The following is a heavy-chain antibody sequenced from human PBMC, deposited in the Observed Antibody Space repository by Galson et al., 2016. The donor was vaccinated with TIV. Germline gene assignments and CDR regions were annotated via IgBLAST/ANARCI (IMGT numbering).Heavy chain of an antibody. J-gene: IGHJ6*02. Sequence: SVKVSCKASGYTFTGYYMHWVRQAPGQGLEWMGWIIPNTGGTNYAQRFQGRVTMTRDTSISTVYMELSRLRAEDTALYYCVKDVKGGNSPYYYYGMDVWGQGTTVTVS. CDR2: IIPNTGGT. D-gene: IGHD4-23*01. CDR1: GYTFTGYY. V-gene: IGHV1-2*02. CDR3: VKDVKGGNSPYYYYGMDV.